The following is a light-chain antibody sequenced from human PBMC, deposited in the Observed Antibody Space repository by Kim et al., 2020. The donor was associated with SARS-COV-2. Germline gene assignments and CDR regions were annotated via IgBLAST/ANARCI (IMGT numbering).Light chain of an antibody. V-gene: IGKV3-20*01. J-gene: IGKJ1*01. CDR2: GAS. Sequence: EIVLTQSPGTLSLSPGARATLSCRASPSVDNNYLAWYQQKPGQTPRLLIYGASNRATGIPDRFSGSGSGTDFTLTITRLEPEDFAVYYCQQYGYSWTFGQGTKVEIK. CDR3: QQYGYSWT. CDR1: PSVDNNY.